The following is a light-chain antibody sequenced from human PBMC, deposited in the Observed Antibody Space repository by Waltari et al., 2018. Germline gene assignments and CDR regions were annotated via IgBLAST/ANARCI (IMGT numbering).Light chain of an antibody. V-gene: IGKV3-11*01. Sequence: EIVLTPSPATLSLSPGERATLHCRASPSVISYLAWYQQKPGQAPRLLIYDASNRATGIPARFSGSGSGTDFTLTISSLEPEDFAVYYCQQRSSWPPWTFGQGTKVEIK. J-gene: IGKJ1*01. CDR2: DAS. CDR1: PSVISY. CDR3: QQRSSWPPWT.